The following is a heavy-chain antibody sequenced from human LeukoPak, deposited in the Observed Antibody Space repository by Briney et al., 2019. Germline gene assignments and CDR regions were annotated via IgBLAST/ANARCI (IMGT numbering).Heavy chain of an antibody. CDR1: GGTFSSYA. CDR3: ATATLSYYSYYYMDV. Sequence: SVKVSCKASGGTFSSYAISWVRQAPGQGLEWMGGIIPIFGTANYAQKFQGRVTITADKSTSTAYMELSSLRSEDTAVYYCATATLSYYSYYYMDVWGKGTTVTISS. V-gene: IGHV1-69*06. D-gene: IGHD2-15*01. CDR2: IIPIFGTA. J-gene: IGHJ6*03.